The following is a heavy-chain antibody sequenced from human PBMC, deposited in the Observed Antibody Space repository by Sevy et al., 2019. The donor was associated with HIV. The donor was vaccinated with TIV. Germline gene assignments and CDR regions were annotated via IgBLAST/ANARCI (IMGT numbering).Heavy chain of an antibody. CDR3: AKDGEGKRARYCSGGSCYSSRPYYYYGMGV. Sequence: GGSLRLSCAASGFTFSSYGMHWVRQAPGKGLEWVAVISYDGSNKYYADSVKGRFTISRDNSKNTLYLQMNSLRAEDTAVYYCAKDGEGKRARYCSGGSCYSSRPYYYYGMGVWGPGTTVTVSS. CDR2: ISYDGSNK. V-gene: IGHV3-30*18. J-gene: IGHJ6*02. CDR1: GFTFSSYG. D-gene: IGHD2-15*01.